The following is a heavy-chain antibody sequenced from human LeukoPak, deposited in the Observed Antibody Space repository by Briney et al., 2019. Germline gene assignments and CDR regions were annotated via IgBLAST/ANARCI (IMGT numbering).Heavy chain of an antibody. Sequence: SVKVSCKASGGTFSSYAISWVRQAPGQGLEWMGGIIPIFGTANYAQKFQGRVTITADESTSTAYMELSSLRSEDTAVYYCAKEVGSGWSEYNWFDPWGQGTLVTVSS. CDR1: GGTFSSYA. J-gene: IGHJ5*02. CDR3: AKEVGSGWSEYNWFDP. D-gene: IGHD6-19*01. CDR2: IIPIFGTA. V-gene: IGHV1-69*13.